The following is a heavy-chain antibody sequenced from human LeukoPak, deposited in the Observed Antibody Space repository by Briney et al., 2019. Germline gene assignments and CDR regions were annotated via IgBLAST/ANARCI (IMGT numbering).Heavy chain of an antibody. CDR3: AKGSRTSRPYYFDF. Sequence: PGRSLRLSCAASGFTFNNYAMSWVRHAPGKGLEWGSAIIGSGDYTYHADSVKGRFTISRDNSKNTLYLQMNSLRAEDTAVYYCAKGSRTSRPYYFDFWGQESLVTVSS. J-gene: IGHJ4*02. V-gene: IGHV3-23*01. D-gene: IGHD3/OR15-3a*01. CDR2: IIGSGDYT. CDR1: GFTFNNYA.